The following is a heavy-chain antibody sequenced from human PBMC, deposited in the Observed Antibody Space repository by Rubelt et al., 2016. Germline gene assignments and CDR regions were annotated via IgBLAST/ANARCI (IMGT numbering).Heavy chain of an antibody. D-gene: IGHD2-21*02. Sequence: VQLLESGGGLVQPGGSLRLSCAASGFTFSSYGMHWVRQAPGKGLEWVAVISYDGSNKYYADSVKGRFTISRDNSKNTLYLQMNSLRAEDTAVYYCARCGGDFLYAFDIWGQGTMVTVSS. CDR3: ARCGGDFLYAFDI. J-gene: IGHJ3*02. CDR2: ISYDGSNK. V-gene: IGHV3-30*03. CDR1: GFTFSSYG.